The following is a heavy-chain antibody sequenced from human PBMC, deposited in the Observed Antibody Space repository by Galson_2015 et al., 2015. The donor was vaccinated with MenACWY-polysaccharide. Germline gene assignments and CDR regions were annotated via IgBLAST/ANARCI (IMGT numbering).Heavy chain of an antibody. CDR1: GFTFSSYC. Sequence: SLRLSCAASGFTFSSYCMHWIRQAPGKGLEWVTYITNDGSDKNYARSVKGRFTISRDNSKNMLYLQMDSLRAEDTAFYHCAIREARNRDTFVLWCRRAIPADPPPSPHRPPVCPLPRCSSRAPHSAHSLACLVKEYF. D-gene: IGHD1-14*01. J-gene: IGHJ1*01. CDR2: ITNDGSDK. CDR3: AIREARNRDTFVLWCRRAIPADPPPSPHRPPVCPLPRCSSRAPHSAHSLACLVKEYF. V-gene: IGHV3-30*03.